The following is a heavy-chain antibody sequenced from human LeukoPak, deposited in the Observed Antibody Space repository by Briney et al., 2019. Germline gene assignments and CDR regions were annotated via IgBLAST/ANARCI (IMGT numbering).Heavy chain of an antibody. CDR1: GFTFNNYA. Sequence: GGSLRLSCAASGFTFNNYAMSWVRQAPGKGLGWVSGISKSGGSTYYADSVKGRFTISRDNSKNTLYLQMNSLRAEDTAVYYCAKEEEYYFDYWGQGALVTVSS. CDR3: AKEEEYYFDY. J-gene: IGHJ4*02. CDR2: ISKSGGST. V-gene: IGHV3-23*01.